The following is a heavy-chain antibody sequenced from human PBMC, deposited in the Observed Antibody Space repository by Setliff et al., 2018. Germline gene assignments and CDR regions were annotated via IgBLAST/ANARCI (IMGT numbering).Heavy chain of an antibody. D-gene: IGHD1-26*01. CDR3: ARKGISALSGAFDM. CDR1: GGSISNYY. J-gene: IGHJ3*02. V-gene: IGHV4-4*07. CDR2: IYTSGST. Sequence: PSETLSLTCTVSGGSISNYYWSWIRQPAGKGLEWIGRIYTSGSTNYNPSLKSRVPMSVDTSKNQFSLKLSSVTAADTAVYYCARKGISALSGAFDMWGQGTMVTVSS.